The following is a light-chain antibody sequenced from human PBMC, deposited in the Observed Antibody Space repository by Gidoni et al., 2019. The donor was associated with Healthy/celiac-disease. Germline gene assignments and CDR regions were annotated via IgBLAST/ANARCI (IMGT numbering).Light chain of an antibody. CDR3: QSYDSSNVV. CDR2: EDN. J-gene: IGLJ2*01. Sequence: NFMLTQPHSVSESPGKTVTISCTRRSGSIASNYVQWYQQRPGSSPPTVIYEDNQRPSGVPDRFSGSIDSSSNSASLTISGLKTEDEADYYCQSYDSSNVVFGGGTKLTVL. V-gene: IGLV6-57*01. CDR1: SGSIASNY.